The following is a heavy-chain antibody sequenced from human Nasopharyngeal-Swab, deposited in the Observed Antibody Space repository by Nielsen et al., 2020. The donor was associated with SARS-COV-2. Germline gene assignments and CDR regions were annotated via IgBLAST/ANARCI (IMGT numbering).Heavy chain of an antibody. Sequence: GGSLRLSCAASGFTLSNYWIHRVRQTPGKGLLWVSRINTDASRTSYADSVKGRFTISRDNAKNTVYLQMNSLRGEDTAVYYCTRDDVHDAFDMWGQGTMVTVSS. J-gene: IGHJ3*02. CDR1: GFTLSNYW. CDR3: TRDDVHDAFDM. CDR2: INTDASRT. V-gene: IGHV3-74*01. D-gene: IGHD3-16*01.